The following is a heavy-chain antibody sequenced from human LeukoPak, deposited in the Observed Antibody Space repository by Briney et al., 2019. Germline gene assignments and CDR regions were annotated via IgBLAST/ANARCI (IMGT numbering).Heavy chain of an antibody. J-gene: IGHJ4*02. CDR1: GYTFTSYG. Sequence: ASVKVSCKASGYTFTSYGISWVRQAPGQGLEWMGWISAYNGNTNYAQKLQGRVTMTTDTSTSTAYMELRSLRSDDTAVYYCARGNYYYGSGTREYYFDYWGQGTLVTVSS. CDR2: ISAYNGNT. CDR3: ARGNYYYGSGTREYYFDY. V-gene: IGHV1-18*01. D-gene: IGHD3-10*01.